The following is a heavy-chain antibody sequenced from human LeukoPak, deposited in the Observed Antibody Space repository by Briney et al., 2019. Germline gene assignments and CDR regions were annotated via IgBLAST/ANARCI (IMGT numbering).Heavy chain of an antibody. J-gene: IGHJ6*03. CDR1: GFTVSSNY. D-gene: IGHD6-19*01. Sequence: GGSLRLSCAASGFTVSSNYMSWVRQAPGKGLEWVSVIYSGGSTYYADSVKGRFTISRDNSKNTLYLQMNSLRAEDTAVYYCAREIIAVAGINYYYYMDVWGKGTTVTVSS. CDR3: AREIIAVAGINYYYYMDV. CDR2: IYSGGST. V-gene: IGHV3-53*01.